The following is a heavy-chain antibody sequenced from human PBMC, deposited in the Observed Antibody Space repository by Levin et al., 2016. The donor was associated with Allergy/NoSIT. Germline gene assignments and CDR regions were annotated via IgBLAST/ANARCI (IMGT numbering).Heavy chain of an antibody. CDR2: ISPTSNTI. CDR1: GFTFSTYS. Sequence: GESLKISCSTSGFTFSTYSMNWVRQAPGKGLEWVSYISPTSNTIYYVDSVKGRFSISRDNAKSSLYLHMTSLRDEDTAVYYCAGYSYGHDYYYAMDVWGQGTTVTVSS. D-gene: IGHD3-16*01. J-gene: IGHJ6*02. V-gene: IGHV3-48*02. CDR3: AGYSYGHDYYYAMDV.